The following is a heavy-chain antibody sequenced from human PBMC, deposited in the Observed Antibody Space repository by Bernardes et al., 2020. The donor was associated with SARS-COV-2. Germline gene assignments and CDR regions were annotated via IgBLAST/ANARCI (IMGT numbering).Heavy chain of an antibody. CDR3: ATYFEWLTKGGPSYYFGMDV. J-gene: IGHJ6*02. Sequence: ASVKVSCQTFSYTCPNYEVTGVGQTAGHRLEWLGWISAYNGDTKYSQTLQGRLTLTTVTSTTTAYMELRTLSSEATAVYYCATYFEWLTKGGPSYYFGMDVWGQGTTVTVS. D-gene: IGHD3-9*01. CDR1: SYTCPNYE. V-gene: IGHV1-18*01. CDR2: ISAYNGDT.